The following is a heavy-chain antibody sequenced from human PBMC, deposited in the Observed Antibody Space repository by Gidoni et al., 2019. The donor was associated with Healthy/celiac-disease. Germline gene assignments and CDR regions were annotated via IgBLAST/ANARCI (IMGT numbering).Heavy chain of an antibody. D-gene: IGHD3-10*01. J-gene: IGHJ5*02. Sequence: QVQLQESGPGLVKPSETLSLTCTVPGGSLSSYYWSWIRTPPGKGLEWIGYIYYSGSTHYNPSHKSRVTISVDTSKNQFSRKLSSVTAADTAVYYCARVLEHAERRQARFGELLGPRLDPWGQGTLVTVAS. CDR3: ARVLEHAERRQARFGELLGPRLDP. CDR2: IYYSGST. V-gene: IGHV4-59*01. CDR1: GGSLSSYY.